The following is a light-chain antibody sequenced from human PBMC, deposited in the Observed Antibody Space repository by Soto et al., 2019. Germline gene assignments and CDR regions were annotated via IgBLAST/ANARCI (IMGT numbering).Light chain of an antibody. Sequence: QSVLTQPASVSGSPGPSITISCTGTSSDVGSYNLVSWYQQHPGKAPKLMIYESTKRPSGVSNRFSGSKSGNSASLTISVLQDEDESDYDCCSYAGSWVFCGGTQLTVL. V-gene: IGLV2-23*01. CDR3: CSYAGSWV. CDR2: EST. J-gene: IGLJ3*02. CDR1: SSDVGSYNL.